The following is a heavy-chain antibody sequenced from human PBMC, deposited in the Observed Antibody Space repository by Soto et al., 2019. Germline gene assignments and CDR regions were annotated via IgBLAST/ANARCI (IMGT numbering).Heavy chain of an antibody. CDR2: ISYEGNNK. CDR1: GFTFSTYG. Sequence: QVQLVESGGGVVQPGRSLRLSCAASGFTFSTYGMHWVRQAPGKGLEWVAVISYEGNNKYYADSVKGRFTISRDNSKNTLYLQMSSLRAEDRAVYYCAKSVYNWNDGFFDYWGQGTLVTVSS. D-gene: IGHD1-1*01. V-gene: IGHV3-30*18. CDR3: AKSVYNWNDGFFDY. J-gene: IGHJ4*02.